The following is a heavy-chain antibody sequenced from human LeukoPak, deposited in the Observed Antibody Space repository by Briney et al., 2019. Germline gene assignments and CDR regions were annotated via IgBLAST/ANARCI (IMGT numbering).Heavy chain of an antibody. D-gene: IGHD3-10*01. CDR3: ARHLDYYGSGSYEY. J-gene: IGHJ4*02. Sequence: PSETLSLTCTVSGDSIRNYYWSWIRQPPGKGLEWIGYLYSSGSTRYNPSLNSRVTMSVDATKIQFSLKMTSVTAADTAVYYCARHLDYYGSGSYEYWGQGTLVTVSS. CDR2: LYSSGST. V-gene: IGHV4-59*01. CDR1: GDSIRNYY.